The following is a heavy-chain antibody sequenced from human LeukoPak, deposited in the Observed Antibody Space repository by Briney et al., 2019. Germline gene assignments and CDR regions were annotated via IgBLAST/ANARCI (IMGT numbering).Heavy chain of an antibody. V-gene: IGHV3-30*02. CDR3: ARGRQGDYAYY. D-gene: IGHD4-17*01. J-gene: IGHJ4*02. Sequence: GGSLRLSCAASGFTFSSYGMHWVRQAPGKGLEWVAFIRYDGSNKYYADSVKGRFTISRDNAKNSLYLQMNSLRAEDTAVYYCARGRQGDYAYYWGQGTLVTVSS. CDR1: GFTFSSYG. CDR2: IRYDGSNK.